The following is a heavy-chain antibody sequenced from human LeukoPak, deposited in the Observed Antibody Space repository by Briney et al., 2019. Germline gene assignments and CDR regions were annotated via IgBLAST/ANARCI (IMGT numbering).Heavy chain of an antibody. V-gene: IGHV4-30-2*01. CDR2: IYHSGST. J-gene: IGHJ5*02. D-gene: IGHD2-15*01. CDR3: ASRYCSGGSCYRGWFDP. CDR1: GGSISSGGYS. Sequence: SETLSLTCAVSGGSISSGGYSWSWIRQPPGKGLEWIGYIYHSGSTYYNPSLKSRVTISVDRSKNQFSLKLSSVTAADTAVYYCASRYCSGGSCYRGWFDPWGQGTLVTVSS.